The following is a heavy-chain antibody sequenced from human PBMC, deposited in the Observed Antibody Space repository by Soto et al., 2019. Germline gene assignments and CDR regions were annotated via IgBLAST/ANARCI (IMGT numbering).Heavy chain of an antibody. J-gene: IGHJ4*02. D-gene: IGHD5-12*01. V-gene: IGHV3-30*18. CDR3: AKEFLSGDDSPLYY. CDR1: GFTFSSYG. Sequence: QVQLVESGGGVVQPGRSLRLSCAASGFTFSSYGMHWVRQAPGKGLEWVAVISYDGSNKYYADSVKGRFTISRDNSKNTLYLQMNSLRAEDTGVYYCAKEFLSGDDSPLYYWGQGTLVTVAS. CDR2: ISYDGSNK.